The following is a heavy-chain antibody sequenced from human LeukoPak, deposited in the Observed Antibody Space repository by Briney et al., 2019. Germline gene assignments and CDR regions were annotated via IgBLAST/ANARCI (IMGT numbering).Heavy chain of an antibody. CDR1: DFSLSASGEG. J-gene: IGHJ6*03. CDR2: IYWDDDK. V-gene: IGHV2-5*02. D-gene: IGHD6-6*01. Sequence: SGPTLVKPTQTLSLTCTFSDFSLSASGEGVAWIRQPPGQALEWLALIYWDDDKRYSPSLKSRLTITKDTSKNQVVLTMTNMDHVDKATYYCAQTNISTRRGFSYYYYMDVWGKGTTVTVSS. CDR3: AQTNISTRRGFSYYYYMDV.